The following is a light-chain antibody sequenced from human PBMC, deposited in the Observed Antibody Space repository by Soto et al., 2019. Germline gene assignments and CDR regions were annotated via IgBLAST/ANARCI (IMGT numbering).Light chain of an antibody. CDR1: QSVSNNY. CDR3: QKYHSSQT. V-gene: IGKV3-20*01. J-gene: IGKJ1*01. CDR2: GAS. Sequence: EIVLTQSPGTLSLSPGERATLSCRPSQSVSNNYLAWYQQKPGQAPRLLIYGASTRATGIPDRFSGSGSGTDFTLTITRLEPEDFEVYYCQKYHSSQTFGQGTKVEVK.